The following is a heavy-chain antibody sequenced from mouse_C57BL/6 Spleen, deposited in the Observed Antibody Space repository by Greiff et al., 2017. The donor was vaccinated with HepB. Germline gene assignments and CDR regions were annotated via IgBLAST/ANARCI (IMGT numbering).Heavy chain of an antibody. CDR3: ARRVGRGYYAMDY. CDR1: GYTFTTYP. Sequence: LVESGAELVKPGASVKMSCKASGYTFTTYPIEWMKQNHGKSLEWIGNFHPYNDDTKYNEKFKGKATLTVEKSSSTVYLELSRLTSDDSAVYYCARRVGRGYYAMDYWGQGTSVTVSS. D-gene: IGHD4-1*01. J-gene: IGHJ4*01. V-gene: IGHV1-47*01. CDR2: FHPYNDDT.